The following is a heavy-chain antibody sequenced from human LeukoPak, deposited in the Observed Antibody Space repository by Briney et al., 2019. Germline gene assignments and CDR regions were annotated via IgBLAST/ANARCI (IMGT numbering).Heavy chain of an antibody. CDR1: GFTSSNYA. CDR2: INNSGEYT. Sequence: GGSLRLSCAASGFTSSNYAMSWVRQAPGKGLEWVSVINNSGEYTNYADSVRGRFTLSTDNTKNTMYLQMSSLRAEDTAIYYCAKLLGATSVTDDALDVWGQGTMVTV. J-gene: IGHJ3*01. D-gene: IGHD1-26*01. V-gene: IGHV3-23*01. CDR3: AKLLGATSVTDDALDV.